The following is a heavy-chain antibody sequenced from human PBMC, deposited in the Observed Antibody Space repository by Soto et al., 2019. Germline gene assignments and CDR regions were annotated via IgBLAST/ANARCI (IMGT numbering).Heavy chain of an antibody. CDR2: IYYSGST. Sequence: QVQLQESGPGLVKPSETLSLTCTVSGGSISSYYWSWIRQPPGKGLEWIGYIYYSGSTNYNPSLKSRVTISVDTSKNQVSLKLSSVTAAGTAVYYGATGYGDYVLDYWGQGTLGTVSS. V-gene: IGHV4-59*01. D-gene: IGHD4-17*01. CDR3: ATGYGDYVLDY. J-gene: IGHJ4*02. CDR1: GGSISSYY.